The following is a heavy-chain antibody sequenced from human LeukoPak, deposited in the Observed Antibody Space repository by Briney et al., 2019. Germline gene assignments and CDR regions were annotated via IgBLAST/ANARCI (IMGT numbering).Heavy chain of an antibody. D-gene: IGHD6-13*01. Sequence: SVNVSCKASGYTFTSYYRHWVRQAPGQGREWMGIINPSGGSTSYAQKFQGRVTMTRDMSTSTVYMELSSLRSEDTAVYYCARVTGYMTEDYFDYWGQGTLITVSS. CDR3: ARVTGYMTEDYFDY. J-gene: IGHJ4*02. V-gene: IGHV1-46*01. CDR2: INPSGGST. CDR1: GYTFTSYY.